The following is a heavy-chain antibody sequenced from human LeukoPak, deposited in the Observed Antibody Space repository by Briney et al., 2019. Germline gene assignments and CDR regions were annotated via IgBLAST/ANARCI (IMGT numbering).Heavy chain of an antibody. Sequence: PGGSLRLSCAASGFTFSSYAMSWVRQAPGKGLEWVSAISGSGGSTYYADSVKGRFAISRDNSKNTFYLQMNSLRAEDSAVYFCVKDELAVAIFDYWGQGTLVTVSS. J-gene: IGHJ4*02. D-gene: IGHD4-23*01. CDR2: ISGSGGST. CDR3: VKDELAVAIFDY. CDR1: GFTFSSYA. V-gene: IGHV3-23*01.